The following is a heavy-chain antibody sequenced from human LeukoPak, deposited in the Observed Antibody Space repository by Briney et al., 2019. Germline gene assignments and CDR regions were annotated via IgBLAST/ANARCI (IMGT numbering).Heavy chain of an antibody. CDR2: ISGSGGST. J-gene: IGHJ4*02. V-gene: IGHV3-23*01. CDR3: AKAPVTTCSGAYCYPFDY. D-gene: IGHD2-15*01. CDR1: GFTFSSYV. Sequence: GGSLRLSCAASGFTFSSYVMSWLRQPPGKGLEWVSAISGSGGSTYYADSVKGRFTISRDNSKNTLYLQMNSLRAEDTAVYYCAKAPVTTCSGAYCYPFDYWGQGTLVTVSS.